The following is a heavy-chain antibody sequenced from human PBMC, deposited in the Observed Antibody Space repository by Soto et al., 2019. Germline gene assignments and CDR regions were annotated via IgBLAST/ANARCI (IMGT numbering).Heavy chain of an antibody. CDR3: AVVVVTAAIYFQH. CDR2: INPNSGGT. D-gene: IGHD2-2*01. J-gene: IGHJ1*01. V-gene: IGHV1-2*02. CDR1: GYTFTGYY. Sequence: ASVKVSCKASGYTFTGYYMHWVRQAPGQGLEWMGWINPNSGGTNYAQKFQGRVTMTRDTSISTAYMELSRLRSDDTAVYYCAVVVVTAAIYFQHWGQGTLVTVSS.